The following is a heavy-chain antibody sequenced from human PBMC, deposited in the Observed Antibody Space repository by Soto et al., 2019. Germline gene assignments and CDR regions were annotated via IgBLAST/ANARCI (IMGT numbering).Heavy chain of an antibody. CDR3: AGGGDIVVVPAARVDPYYYYYGMDV. CDR2: IYYSGST. V-gene: IGHV4-39*01. J-gene: IGHJ6*02. D-gene: IGHD2-2*01. CDR1: GGSISSSSYY. Sequence: QLQLQESGPGLVKPSETLSLTCTVSGGSISSSSYYWGWIRQPPGKGLEWIGSIYYSGSTYYNPSLKSRVTISVDTSKNQFSLKLSSVTAADTDVYYCAGGGDIVVVPAARVDPYYYYYGMDVWGQGTTVTVSS.